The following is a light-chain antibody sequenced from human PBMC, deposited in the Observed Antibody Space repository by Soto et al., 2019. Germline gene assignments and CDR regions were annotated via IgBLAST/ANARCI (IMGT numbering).Light chain of an antibody. V-gene: IGKV3-20*01. CDR1: QSVSSNY. CDR3: LQYGSSPWT. Sequence: EIVLTQSPGTLSLSPGERATLSCRASQSVSSNYLAWYQQAPGQAPRLLIYGASSRATGVPDRFSGSGSGTDFTLTISRLEPEDFAVYYCLQYGSSPWTFGQGTKVEIK. J-gene: IGKJ1*01. CDR2: GAS.